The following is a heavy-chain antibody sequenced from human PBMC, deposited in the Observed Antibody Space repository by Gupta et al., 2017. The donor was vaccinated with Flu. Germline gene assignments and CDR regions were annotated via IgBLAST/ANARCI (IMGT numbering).Heavy chain of an antibody. Sequence: SGFSFSRYWMTWVRQTPGKGLEWVASINPDGSETYYVDSVKGRFTISRDNAHNSLYLHMNSLRAEDTSLFYCARDLNWDSYWGHGTLVIVSS. CDR3: ARDLNWDSY. CDR2: INPDGSET. D-gene: IGHD1-7*01. V-gene: IGHV3-7*01. J-gene: IGHJ4*01. CDR1: GFSFSRYW.